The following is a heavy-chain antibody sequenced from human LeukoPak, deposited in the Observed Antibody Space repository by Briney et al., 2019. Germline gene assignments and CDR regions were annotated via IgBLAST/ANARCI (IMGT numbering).Heavy chain of an antibody. V-gene: IGHV3-30-3*01. J-gene: IGHJ6*02. CDR3: AREWWGYGMDV. Sequence: GRSLRLSCAASGFTFSSYAMHWVRQAPGKGLEWVAVISYDGSNKYYADSVKGRFTISRDNSKNTLYLQMNSLRAEDTAVYYCAREWWGYGMDVWGQGTTVTVSS. CDR1: GFTFSSYA. D-gene: IGHD2-15*01. CDR2: ISYDGSNK.